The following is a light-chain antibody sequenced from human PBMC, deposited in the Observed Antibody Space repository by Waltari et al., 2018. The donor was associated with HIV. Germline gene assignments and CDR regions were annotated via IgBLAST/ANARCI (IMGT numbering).Light chain of an antibody. CDR1: SSALSTYSF. CDR3: SSYTTTNTVV. CDR2: DVD. V-gene: IGLV2-14*03. Sequence: QSALTQPASVSGSPGQSITISCTGTSSALSTYSFVSWYQKHPDKAPKLLIYDVDNRPSGVSRRFSGSKSGDTASLTISSIQADDEADYYCSSYTTTNTVVFGGGTKFTVL. J-gene: IGLJ2*01.